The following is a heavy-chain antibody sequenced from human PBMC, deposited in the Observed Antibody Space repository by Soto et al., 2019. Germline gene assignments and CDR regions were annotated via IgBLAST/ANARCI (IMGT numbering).Heavy chain of an antibody. Sequence: QVQLVESGGGVVQPGRSLRLSCAASGFTFSSYAMHWVRQAPGKGLEWVAVISYDGSNKYYADSVKGRFTISRDNSKNTLYLQMNSLRAEDTAVYYCARGVVEYQLLSLDYWGQGTLVTVSS. J-gene: IGHJ4*02. CDR1: GFTFSSYA. V-gene: IGHV3-30-3*01. D-gene: IGHD2-2*01. CDR3: ARGVVEYQLLSLDY. CDR2: ISYDGSNK.